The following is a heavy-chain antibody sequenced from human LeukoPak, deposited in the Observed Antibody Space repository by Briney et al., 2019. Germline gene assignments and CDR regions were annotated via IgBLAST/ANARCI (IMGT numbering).Heavy chain of an antibody. CDR1: GGSISGSSYY. CDR3: ARGQLRYFDWLSLPFDY. Sequence: SETLSLTCTVSGGSISGSSYYWGWIRQPPGKGLEWIGSIYYSGSTYYNPSLKSRVTISVDTSKNQFSLKLSSVTAADTAVYYCARGQLRYFDWLSLPFDYWGQGTLVTVSS. J-gene: IGHJ4*02. D-gene: IGHD3-9*01. V-gene: IGHV4-39*02. CDR2: IYYSGST.